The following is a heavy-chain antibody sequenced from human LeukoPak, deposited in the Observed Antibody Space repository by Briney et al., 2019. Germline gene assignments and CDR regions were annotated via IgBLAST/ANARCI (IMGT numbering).Heavy chain of an antibody. J-gene: IGHJ4*02. Sequence: PGRSLRLSCAASGFTFDDYAMHWVRQAPGKGLGWVSGISWNSGSIGYADSVKGRFTISRDNSKNTLYLQMSSLRAEDTAVYYCAKDLYYYDSSGYSVDLDYWGQGTLVTVSS. D-gene: IGHD3-22*01. CDR2: ISWNSGSI. V-gene: IGHV3-9*01. CDR3: AKDLYYYDSSGYSVDLDY. CDR1: GFTFDDYA.